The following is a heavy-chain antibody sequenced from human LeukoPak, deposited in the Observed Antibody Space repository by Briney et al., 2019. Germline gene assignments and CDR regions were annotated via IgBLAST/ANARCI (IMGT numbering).Heavy chain of an antibody. CDR1: RGTFSSNA. D-gene: IGHD2-2*01. Sequence: GASVTVSFKASRGTFSSNAISWVRQAPGQGLEWMGGIIPIFGTANYAQKFQGRVTITADESTSTAYMELSSLRSEDTAVYYCARDARHRYCSSSSCYRGWLDPWGQGTPVTVSS. CDR2: IIPIFGTA. J-gene: IGHJ5*02. CDR3: ARDARHRYCSSSSCYRGWLDP. V-gene: IGHV1-69*01.